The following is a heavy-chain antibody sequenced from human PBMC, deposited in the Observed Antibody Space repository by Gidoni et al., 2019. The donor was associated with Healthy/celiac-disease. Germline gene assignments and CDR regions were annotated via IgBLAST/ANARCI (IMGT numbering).Heavy chain of an antibody. CDR3: ARDPGEIGTLHS. CDR2: INPSGGST. CDR1: GYTFTSYY. Sequence: QVQLVQSGAEVKKPGASVKVSCKASGYTFTSYYMHWVRQAPGQGLEWMGIINPSGGSTSYAQKFQGRVTMTRDTSTSTVYMELSGLRSEDTAVYYGARDPGEIGTLHSWGQGTLVTVSS. D-gene: IGHD1-1*01. J-gene: IGHJ4*02. V-gene: IGHV1-46*01.